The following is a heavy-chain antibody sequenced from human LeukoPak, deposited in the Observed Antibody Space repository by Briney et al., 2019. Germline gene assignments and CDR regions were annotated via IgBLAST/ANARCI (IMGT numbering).Heavy chain of an antibody. D-gene: IGHD2-21*02. Sequence: SETLSLTCAVSGGSISSGGYFWSWIRQPPGKGLEWIGYIYHSGSTYYNPSLKSRVTISVDRSKNQFSLKLSSVTAADTAVYYCARVNRVTGNENFDYWGQGTLVTVSS. V-gene: IGHV4-30-2*01. CDR1: GGSISSGGYF. J-gene: IGHJ4*02. CDR2: IYHSGST. CDR3: ARVNRVTGNENFDY.